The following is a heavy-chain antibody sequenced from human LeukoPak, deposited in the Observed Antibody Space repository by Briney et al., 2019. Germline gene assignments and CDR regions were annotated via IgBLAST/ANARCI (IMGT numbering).Heavy chain of an antibody. CDR3: TRVTAYYDYGMDV. Sequence: GGSLRLSCAASGFTFSNAWMSWVRQAPGKGLEWVGHIKSKSDYGTTDFAAPVQGRFIISRADSTNMLYLQMNSLKTEDTATYYCTRVTAYYDYGMDVWGHGTTVTVSS. J-gene: IGHJ6*02. V-gene: IGHV3-15*01. CDR1: GFTFSNAW. CDR2: IKSKSDYGTT. D-gene: IGHD2-21*02.